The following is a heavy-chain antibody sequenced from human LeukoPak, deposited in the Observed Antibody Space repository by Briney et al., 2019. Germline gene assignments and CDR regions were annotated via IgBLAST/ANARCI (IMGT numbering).Heavy chain of an antibody. CDR2: INHSGST. CDR1: GGSFSDYY. V-gene: IGHV4-34*01. Sequence: SETLSLTCAVYGGSFSDYYWSWIRQPPGKGLEWIGEINHSGSTNYNPSLRSRVTISVDMSKNQFSLKLSSVTAADTAVYYCASLVVPAATFDYWGQGTLVTVSS. J-gene: IGHJ4*02. D-gene: IGHD2-2*01. CDR3: ASLVVPAATFDY.